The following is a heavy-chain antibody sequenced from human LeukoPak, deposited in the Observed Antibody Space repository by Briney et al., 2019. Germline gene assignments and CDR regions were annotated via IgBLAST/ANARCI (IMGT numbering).Heavy chain of an antibody. CDR3: ARDPNIVVVPAAGKYYFDY. J-gene: IGHJ4*02. D-gene: IGHD2-2*01. CDR1: GYTFTSYG. V-gene: IGHV1-18*01. Sequence: ASVKVSCKASGYTFTSYGISWVRQAPGQGLEWMGWISAYNGNTNYAQKLQGRVTMTTDTSTSTAYMELRSLRSDDTAVYYCARDPNIVVVPAAGKYYFDYWGQGTLVTVSS. CDR2: ISAYNGNT.